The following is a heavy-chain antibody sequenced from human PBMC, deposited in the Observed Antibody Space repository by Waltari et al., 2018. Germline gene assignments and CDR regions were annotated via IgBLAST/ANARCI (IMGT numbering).Heavy chain of an antibody. V-gene: IGHV3-74*01. D-gene: IGHD4-4*01. J-gene: IGHJ6*03. CDR2: INGDGGTT. Sequence: ELHLVESGGGLVQPGGSLRLSCAASGFTFSSYWMYWVRQAPGKGLVWVSRINGDGGTTGHVDSVKGRFTISRDNAKNTLYLQMNSLRAEDTAVYYCAREDSNYNYYYYCYMDVWGRGTTVTVSS. CDR1: GFTFSSYW. CDR3: AREDSNYNYYYYCYMDV.